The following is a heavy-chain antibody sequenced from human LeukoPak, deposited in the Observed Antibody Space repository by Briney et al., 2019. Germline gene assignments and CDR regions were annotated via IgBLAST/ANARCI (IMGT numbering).Heavy chain of an antibody. Sequence: ASVKVSCKASGYTFTGYYMHWVRQAPGQGLEWMGWINPNSGGTNYAQKFQGRVTMTRDTSISTAYMELSRRRSDDTAVYYCARGSYYGSGSYYQNWGQGTLVTVSS. V-gene: IGHV1-2*02. CDR2: INPNSGGT. CDR1: GYTFTGYY. D-gene: IGHD3-10*01. CDR3: ARGSYYGSGSYYQN. J-gene: IGHJ4*02.